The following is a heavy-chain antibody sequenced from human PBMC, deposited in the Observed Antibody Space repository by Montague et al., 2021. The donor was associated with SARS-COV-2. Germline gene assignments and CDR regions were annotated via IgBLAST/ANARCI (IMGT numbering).Heavy chain of an antibody. Sequence: SETLSLTCTVSGGSISSSSYYWGWIRQPPGKGLEWIGSSYYSGSTYYNPSLKSRVTISVDTSKNQFSLKLSSVTAADTAVYYCASPTYYYDSSGSDGFDIWGQGTMVTVSS. CDR2: SYYSGST. CDR1: GGSISSSSYY. CDR3: ASPTYYYDSSGSDGFDI. D-gene: IGHD3-22*01. J-gene: IGHJ3*02. V-gene: IGHV4-39*01.